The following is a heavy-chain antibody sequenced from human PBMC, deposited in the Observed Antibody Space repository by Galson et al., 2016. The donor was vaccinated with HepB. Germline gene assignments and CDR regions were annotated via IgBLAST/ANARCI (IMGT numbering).Heavy chain of an antibody. CDR3: TTDNGRLAFDV. D-gene: IGHD2-8*01. J-gene: IGHJ3*01. CDR2: IKNKVDGGTI. CDR1: QLPLTNAW. V-gene: IGHV3-15*01. Sequence: SLRLSCAVSQLPLTNAWMSWVRQAPGKGLEWVGRIKNKVDGGTIDYAAPVRGRFTISIDDSKNTLHLQMNSLKTEDTAVSHCTTDNGRLAFDVWGPGTKVTVSS.